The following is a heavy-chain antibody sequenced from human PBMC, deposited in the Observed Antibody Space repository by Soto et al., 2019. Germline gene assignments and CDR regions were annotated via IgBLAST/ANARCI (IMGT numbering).Heavy chain of an antibody. CDR2: ISYDGSNK. Sequence: PGGSVRLSCAASGFTFSSYAMHWVRQAPGKGLEWVAVISYDGSNKYYADSVKGRFTISRDNSKNTLYLQMNSLRAEDTAVYYCARALSATVVTFGFDPWGQGTLVTVSS. V-gene: IGHV3-30-3*01. J-gene: IGHJ5*02. CDR1: GFTFSSYA. D-gene: IGHD4-17*01. CDR3: ARALSATVVTFGFDP.